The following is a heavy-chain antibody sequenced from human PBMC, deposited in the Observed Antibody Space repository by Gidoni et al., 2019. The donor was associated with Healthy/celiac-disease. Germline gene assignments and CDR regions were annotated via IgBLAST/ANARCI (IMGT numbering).Heavy chain of an antibody. CDR3: ARYGDPVYGSRASDY. CDR2: ISSSISYI. D-gene: IGHD4-17*01. Sequence: EVQLGESGGGLVNPGGSLSRSCADSGLAFSRYIMNWFLQAPVKGLEWFSYISSSISYIYEADSVKVRFTISSDNAKNSLYLQMNSLSAEDTAVYYGARYGDPVYGSRASDYWGQGTLVTVSS. V-gene: IGHV3-21*01. CDR1: GLAFSRYI. J-gene: IGHJ4*02.